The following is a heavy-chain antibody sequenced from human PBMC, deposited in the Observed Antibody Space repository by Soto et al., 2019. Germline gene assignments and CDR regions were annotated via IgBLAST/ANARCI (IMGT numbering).Heavy chain of an antibody. CDR1: GGSFSGYY. J-gene: IGHJ4*02. CDR2: INHSGST. Sequence: SETLSLTCAVYGGSFSGYYWSWIRQPPGKGLEWIGEINHSGSTNYNPSLKSRVTISVDTSKNQFSLKLSSVTAADTAVYYCARGQSSAATSDYWGQGTLVTVSS. D-gene: IGHD2-15*01. V-gene: IGHV4-34*01. CDR3: ARGQSSAATSDY.